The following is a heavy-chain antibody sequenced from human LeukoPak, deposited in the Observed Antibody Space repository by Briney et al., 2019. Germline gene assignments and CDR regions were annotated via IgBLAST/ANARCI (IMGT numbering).Heavy chain of an antibody. J-gene: IGHJ6*03. V-gene: IGHV3-30*02. CDR2: IRYDGSNK. CDR3: ARDPKEYYYYYYMDV. CDR1: GFTFSSYG. Sequence: GGSLRLSCAASGFTFSSYGMHWVRQAPGKGLEWVAFIRYDGSNKYYADSVKGRFTISRDNSKNTLYLQMNSLRAEDTAVYYCARDPKEYYYYYYMDVWGKGTTVTVSS.